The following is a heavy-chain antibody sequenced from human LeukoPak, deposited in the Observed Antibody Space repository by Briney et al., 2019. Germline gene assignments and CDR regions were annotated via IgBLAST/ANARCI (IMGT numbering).Heavy chain of an antibody. J-gene: IGHJ4*02. CDR3: ARGHAAPYYFDY. CDR1: GGTFSSYA. Sequence: GSSVKVSFKASGGTFSSYAISWVRQAPGQGLEWMGGIIPIFGTANYAQKFQRRVTITADESTSTAYMELSSLRSEDTAVYYCARGHAAPYYFDYWGQGTLVTVSS. CDR2: IIPIFGTA. V-gene: IGHV1-69*01.